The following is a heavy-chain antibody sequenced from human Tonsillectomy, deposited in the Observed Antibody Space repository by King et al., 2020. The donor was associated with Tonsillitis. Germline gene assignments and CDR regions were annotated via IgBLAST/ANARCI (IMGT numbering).Heavy chain of an antibody. CDR3: VKASAGARFYFDN. J-gene: IGHJ4*02. CDR1: GFTFSSYP. Sequence: VQLVESGGGLVQPGGSLRLSCSASGFTFSSYPMHWVRQAPGMGLEYVSAISSNGGTTYYADSVKGRVTISRDNSKNTMNLQMSSLRVEDTAVYYCVKASAGARFYFDNWGQGTLVTVSS. CDR2: ISSNGGTT. V-gene: IGHV3-64D*06. D-gene: IGHD1-26*01.